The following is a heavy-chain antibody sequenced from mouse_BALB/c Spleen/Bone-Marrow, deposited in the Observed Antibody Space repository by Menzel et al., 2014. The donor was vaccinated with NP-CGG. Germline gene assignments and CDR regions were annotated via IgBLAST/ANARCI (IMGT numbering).Heavy chain of an antibody. V-gene: IGHV1-77*01. CDR1: GYTFXDYY. CDR2: IYPGSGNT. CDR3: ARAASLDY. Sequence: QVQLKDSGAELARPGASVKLSCKASGYTFXDYYVSWVKQRTGQGLEWFGEIYPGSGNTYYNEKFKGKATLTADRSSSTAYMQLSSLTSEDSAVYFCARAASLDYWGQGTSVTVSS. J-gene: IGHJ4*01.